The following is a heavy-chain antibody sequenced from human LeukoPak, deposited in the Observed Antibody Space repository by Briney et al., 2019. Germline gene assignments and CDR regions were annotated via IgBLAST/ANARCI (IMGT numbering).Heavy chain of an antibody. V-gene: IGHV3-48*02. J-gene: IGHJ4*02. CDR1: GFTFTIYS. D-gene: IGHD4-17*01. CDR2: ISSIGTTK. Sequence: PGGSLRLSCAASGFTFTIYSMNWVRQAPGKGLEWVSYISSIGTTKYYADSVKGRFTTSRDNAKNSLYLQMNSLRDEDTAVYYCARDIRGYGDFDCWGQGTLVTVSS. CDR3: ARDIRGYGDFDC.